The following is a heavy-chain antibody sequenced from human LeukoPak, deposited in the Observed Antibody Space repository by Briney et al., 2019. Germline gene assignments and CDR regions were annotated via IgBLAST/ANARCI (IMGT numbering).Heavy chain of an antibody. CDR1: GFTFSSYG. CDR2: IRYDGSNK. J-gene: IGHJ5*02. Sequence: GGSLRLSCAASGFTFSSYGMHWVRQAPGKGLEWVAFIRYDGSNKYYADSVKGRFTISRDNAKNSLYLQMNSLRAEDTAMYYCARDGWFGDYNWFDPWGQGTLVTVSS. D-gene: IGHD3-10*01. CDR3: ARDGWFGDYNWFDP. V-gene: IGHV3-30*02.